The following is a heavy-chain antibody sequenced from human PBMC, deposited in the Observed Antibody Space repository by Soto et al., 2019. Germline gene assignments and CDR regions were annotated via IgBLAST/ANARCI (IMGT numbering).Heavy chain of an antibody. CDR1: GFTFSNNG. J-gene: IGHJ4*02. D-gene: IGHD6-13*01. V-gene: IGHV3-30*18. CDR2: ISYEGSEK. CDR3: VKDKGAAAGFDY. Sequence: QVHLVESGGGVVQPGRSLRLSCAASGFTFSNNGMHWVRQAPGKGLEWMGVISYEGSEKYYAGSVKGRFTISRDNSKNTLSLQMDTLRAEDTAIYYWVKDKGAAAGFDYWGQGILVTVSS.